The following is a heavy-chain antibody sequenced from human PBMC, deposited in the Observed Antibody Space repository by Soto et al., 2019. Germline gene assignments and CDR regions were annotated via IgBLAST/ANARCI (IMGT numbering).Heavy chain of an antibody. CDR2: ISYDGSNK. J-gene: IGHJ3*02. CDR3: AKDRGYCSGGSCYYKAI. D-gene: IGHD2-15*01. V-gene: IGHV3-30*18. Sequence: QVQLVESGGGVVQPGRSLRLSCAASGFTFSSYGMHWVRQAPGKGLEWVAVISYDGSNKYYADSVKGRFTISRDNSKNTLYLQMNSLRAEDTAVYYCAKDRGYCSGGSCYYKAIWGQGTMVTVSS. CDR1: GFTFSSYG.